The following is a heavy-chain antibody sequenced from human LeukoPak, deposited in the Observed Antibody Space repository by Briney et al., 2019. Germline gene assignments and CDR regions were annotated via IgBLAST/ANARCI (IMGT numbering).Heavy chain of an antibody. J-gene: IGHJ4*02. V-gene: IGHV4-38-2*02. Sequence: PSETLSLTCTVSTYSISSGYYWGWIRQPPGKGLEWIGNIYHNGNTYYNPSLKSRVTISVDTSKKQFSLKLRTATAADTAVYYCARHRRYCSGGSCYGFFDYWGQGTLVTVSS. D-gene: IGHD2-15*01. CDR3: ARHRRYCSGGSCYGFFDY. CDR1: TYSISSGYY. CDR2: IYHNGNT.